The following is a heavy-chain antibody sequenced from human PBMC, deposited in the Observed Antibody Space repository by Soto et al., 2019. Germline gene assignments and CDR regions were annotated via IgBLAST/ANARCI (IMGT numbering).Heavy chain of an antibody. CDR2: ISYDGNSK. Sequence: QVQLVESGGGVVQPGRSLRLSCAASGFTFYTSALHWVRQAPGKGLEWVTFISYDGNSKYYTDSVKGRFTISRDNSKNTLYLQMNSLRAEDTAVYYCAMRVGATDSWGQGTLVIVSS. J-gene: IGHJ4*02. D-gene: IGHD1-26*01. CDR1: GFTFYTSA. V-gene: IGHV3-30*03. CDR3: AMRVGATDS.